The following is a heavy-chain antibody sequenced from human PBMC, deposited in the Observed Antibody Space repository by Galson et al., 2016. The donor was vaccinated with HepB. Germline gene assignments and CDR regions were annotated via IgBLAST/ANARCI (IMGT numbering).Heavy chain of an antibody. Sequence: SLRLSCAASGFTFSTNWMHWVRQAPGKGLVWVSRINGDGTITDYADSVKGRFTISRDNAENTLYLQMNSLRVEDTAVYYCARDRGGSAGAFNWFDHWGQGTLVTVSS. D-gene: IGHD3-10*01. CDR2: INGDGTIT. V-gene: IGHV3-74*01. CDR1: GFTFSTNW. J-gene: IGHJ5*02. CDR3: ARDRGGSAGAFNWFDH.